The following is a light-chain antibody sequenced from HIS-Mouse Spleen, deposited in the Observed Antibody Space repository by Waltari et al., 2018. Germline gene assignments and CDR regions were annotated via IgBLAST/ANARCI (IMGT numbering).Light chain of an antibody. V-gene: IGLV7-43*01. CDR2: RPS. J-gene: IGLJ3*02. CDR1: TGAVTSGYY. CDR3: LLYYGGAWV. Sequence: QTVVTQEPSLTVSPGGTVTLTCASSTGAVTSGYYPNWFQQKPGQAPGALIYRPSNKPPWAPARFSGSLLGGKAALTLSGVQPEDEAEYYCLLYYGGAWVFGGGTKLTVL.